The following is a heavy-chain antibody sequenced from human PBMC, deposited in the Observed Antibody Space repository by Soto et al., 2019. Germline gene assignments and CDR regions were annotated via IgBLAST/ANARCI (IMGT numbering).Heavy chain of an antibody. V-gene: IGHV1-69*19. CDR3: AREVQVHTPAFVY. D-gene: IGHD3-10*01. Sequence: VHLVQSGAEMKKPGSSVKVSCQSSGGTFNTYAMNWVRQAPGQGPEWMGDISPMFGAANYAPKFQGRVTITADESTGTSYMQLSSMTSEDTALYFCAREVQVHTPAFVYWGQGNLVTVSS. CDR2: ISPMFGAA. CDR1: GGTFNTYA. J-gene: IGHJ4*02.